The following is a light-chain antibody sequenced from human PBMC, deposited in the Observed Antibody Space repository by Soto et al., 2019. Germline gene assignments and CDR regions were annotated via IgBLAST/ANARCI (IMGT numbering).Light chain of an antibody. J-gene: IGKJ1*01. V-gene: IGKV3-20*01. Sequence: EVMLTQSPGPLSLSPGERATLSCRASQSVSSNYLAWYQQKSGQAPRLLIYGASNRTTGIPDRFSGSGSGTDFTLTIRRVEPEDFAVYYCQQYDTSRRTFGQGTKVEFK. CDR3: QQYDTSRRT. CDR2: GAS. CDR1: QSVSSNY.